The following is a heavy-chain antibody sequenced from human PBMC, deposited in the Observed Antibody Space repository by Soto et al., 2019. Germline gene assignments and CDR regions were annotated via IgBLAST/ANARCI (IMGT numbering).Heavy chain of an antibody. Sequence: SETLSLTYTVSGGSISSGGYYWSWIRQHPGKGLEWIGYIYYSGSTYYNPSLKSRVTISVDTSKNQFSLKLSSVTAADTAVYYCARIDDSSGYYLDYWGQGTLVTVSS. CDR3: ARIDDSSGYYLDY. CDR1: GGSISSGGYY. CDR2: IYYSGST. D-gene: IGHD3-22*01. V-gene: IGHV4-31*03. J-gene: IGHJ4*02.